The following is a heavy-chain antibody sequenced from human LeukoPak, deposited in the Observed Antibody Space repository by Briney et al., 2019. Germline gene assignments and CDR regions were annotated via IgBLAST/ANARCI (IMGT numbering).Heavy chain of an antibody. CDR2: IYPHDSDI. J-gene: IGHJ5*02. V-gene: IGHV5-51*01. CDR3: ARLPYYYDSSGNRGWFDP. CDR1: GYNFNKYW. D-gene: IGHD3-22*01. Sequence: GESLKISCKGSGYNFNKYWIGWVRQMPGKGLEWMGIIYPHDSDIRYNPSFQGQVTISADTSISTAYLQWSSLKASDTAMYYCARLPYYYDSSGNRGWFDPWGQGTLVTVSS.